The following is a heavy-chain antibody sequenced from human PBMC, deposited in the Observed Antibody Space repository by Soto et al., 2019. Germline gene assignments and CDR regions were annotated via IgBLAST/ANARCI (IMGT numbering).Heavy chain of an antibody. J-gene: IGHJ6*02. CDR3: XXXRXXGYTTCSRCYGVDV. D-gene: IGHD2-2*01. CDR2: ISHDGTKT. CDR1: GFNFGAYG. Sequence: QVQLVESGGGVVQPGTSLRLACEASGFNFGAYGMHWVRQAPGKGLEWVAVISHDGTKTYYSDSVKGRFTVSRDNSKNVLYVQLVSLRPDDTXVYXXXXXRXXGYTTCSRCYGVDVWGQXTXVXX. V-gene: IGHV3-30*03.